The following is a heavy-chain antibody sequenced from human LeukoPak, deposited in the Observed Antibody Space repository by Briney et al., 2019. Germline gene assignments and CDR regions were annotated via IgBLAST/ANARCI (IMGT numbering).Heavy chain of an antibody. CDR3: AEGRYFDWLDDAFDI. V-gene: IGHV4-39*01. CDR1: GGSISSSSYY. D-gene: IGHD3-9*01. Sequence: SETLSLTCTVSGGSISSSSYYWGWIRQPPGKGLEWIGSIYYSGSTYYNPSLKSRVTISVDTSKNQFSLKLSSVTAADTAVYYCAEGRYFDWLDDAFDIWGQGTMVTVS. CDR2: IYYSGST. J-gene: IGHJ3*02.